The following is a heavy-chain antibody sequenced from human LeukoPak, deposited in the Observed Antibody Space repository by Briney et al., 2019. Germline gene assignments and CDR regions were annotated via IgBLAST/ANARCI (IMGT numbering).Heavy chain of an antibody. J-gene: IGHJ4*02. CDR1: GYSFTSDC. CDR2: IYPGDSDT. CDR3: ARHSLGPHSNYDY. V-gene: IGHV5-51*01. D-gene: IGHD4-11*01. Sequence: GESLKISCKGSGYSFTSDCIGWVRQMPGKGLEWMGIIYPGDSDTRYSPPFQGQVTISADKSISTAYLQWSSLKASDTAMYYCARHSLGPHSNYDYWGQGTLVTVSS.